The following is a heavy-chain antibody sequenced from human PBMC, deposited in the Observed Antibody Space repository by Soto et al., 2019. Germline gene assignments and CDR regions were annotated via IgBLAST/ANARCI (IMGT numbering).Heavy chain of an antibody. CDR2: ISGSGGST. CDR1: GFTFSSYA. CDR3: AKVPFEYSSSSADY. V-gene: IGHV3-23*01. J-gene: IGHJ4*02. Sequence: GGSLRLSCAASGFTFSSYAMSWVRQAPGKGLEWVSAISGSGGSTYYADSVKGRFTISRDNSKNTLYLQMNSLRAEDTAVYYCAKVPFEYSSSSADYWGQGTMVTVYS. D-gene: IGHD6-6*01.